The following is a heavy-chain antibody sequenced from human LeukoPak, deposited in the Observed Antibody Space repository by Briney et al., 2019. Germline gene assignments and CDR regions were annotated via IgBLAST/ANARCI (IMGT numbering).Heavy chain of an antibody. CDR2: ITSKSTYI. CDR1: GFDFNYYD. V-gene: IGHV3-21*01. CDR3: ARRGGLSSGRGFDH. J-gene: IGHJ4*02. D-gene: IGHD3-16*01. Sequence: GGSLRLSCVASGFDFNYYDMNWVRQAPGKGLEWVSSITSKSTYIDSADSTKGRFTISRDNANNSVFLQMSSLRPEDTAVYYRARRGGLSSGRGFDHWGQGTLVTVSS.